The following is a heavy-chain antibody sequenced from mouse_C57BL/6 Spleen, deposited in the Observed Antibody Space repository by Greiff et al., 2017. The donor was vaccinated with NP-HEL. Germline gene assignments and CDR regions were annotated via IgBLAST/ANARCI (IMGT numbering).Heavy chain of an antibody. CDR2: IDPSDSET. Sequence: VQLQQPGAELVRPGSSVKLSCKASGYTFTSYWMHWVKQRPIQGLEWIGNIDPSDSETTYNQKFKDKATLTVDKSSSTAYMQLSSLTSEDSAVYYCATHYYGSPYWYFDVWGTGTTVTVSS. CDR3: ATHYYGSPYWYFDV. J-gene: IGHJ1*03. V-gene: IGHV1-52*01. D-gene: IGHD1-1*01. CDR1: GYTFTSYW.